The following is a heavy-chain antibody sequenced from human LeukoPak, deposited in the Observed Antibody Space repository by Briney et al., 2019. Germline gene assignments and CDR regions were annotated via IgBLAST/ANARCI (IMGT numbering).Heavy chain of an antibody. V-gene: IGHV4-61*01. CDR2: IYYSGST. D-gene: IGHD2-2*01. CDR1: GGSVSSGSYY. CDR3: ASPLGYCSSTNCYGDY. J-gene: IGHJ4*02. Sequence: SETLSLTCTVSGGSVSSGSYYWSWIRQPPGKGLEWIGYIYYSGSTNYNPSLKSRVTISVDTSKNQFSLKLSSVTATDTAVYYFASPLGYCSSTNCYGDYWGQGTLVTVSS.